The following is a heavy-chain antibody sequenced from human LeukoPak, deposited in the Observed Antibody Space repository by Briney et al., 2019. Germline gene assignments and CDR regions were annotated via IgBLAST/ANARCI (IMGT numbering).Heavy chain of an antibody. J-gene: IGHJ4*02. V-gene: IGHV4-31*03. CDR1: GGSVSSGDYY. CDR2: IYYSGST. D-gene: IGHD1-26*01. CDR3: ARWIKWELACDY. Sequence: SETLSLTCTVSGGSVSSGDYYWSWIRQLPGKGLEWIGYIYYSGSTYYNPSLKSRLTISVDTSKNQFSLKLSSVTAADTAVYYCARWIKWELACDYWGQGTLVTVSS.